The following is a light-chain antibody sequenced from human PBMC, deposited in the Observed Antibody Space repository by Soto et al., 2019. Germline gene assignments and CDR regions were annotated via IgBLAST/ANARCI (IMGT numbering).Light chain of an antibody. CDR2: AAS. J-gene: IGKJ3*01. V-gene: IGKV1-39*01. Sequence: DIQMTQSPSSLSASVGDRVTITCRASQSISNYLNWYQQKPVKAPKLLIYAASRLQSGVPSRFSGSGSGTDFTLTISSLPPEDFATYSCQQSYTTLFTFGPGTNVDI. CDR1: QSISNY. CDR3: QQSYTTLFT.